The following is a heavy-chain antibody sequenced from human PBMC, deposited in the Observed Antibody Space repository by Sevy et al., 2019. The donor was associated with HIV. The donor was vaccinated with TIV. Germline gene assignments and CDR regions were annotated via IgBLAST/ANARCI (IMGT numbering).Heavy chain of an antibody. D-gene: IGHD3-3*01. CDR1: GFTFSSYA. Sequence: GGSLRLSCAASGFTFSSYAMSWVRQAPGMGLEWVSAISGSGGSTYYADSVKGLFTISRDNSKNTLYLQMNSLRAEDTAVYYCARIPGALRFSGYFDYWGQGTLVTVSS. J-gene: IGHJ4*02. CDR3: ARIPGALRFSGYFDY. V-gene: IGHV3-23*01. CDR2: ISGSGGST.